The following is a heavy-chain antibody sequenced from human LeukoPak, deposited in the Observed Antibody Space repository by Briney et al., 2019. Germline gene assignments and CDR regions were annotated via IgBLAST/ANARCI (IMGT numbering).Heavy chain of an antibody. V-gene: IGHV4-4*02. CDR1: GDSMTSNNW. Sequence: SETLSLTCAVSGDSMTSNNWWSWVRQPPGKGLEWIGDIYQTGRTNYNPSLKSRVTISVDKSKKQFSLKLDSVTAADAAVYYCATAPHTYYFDYWGQGTLVTVSS. CDR3: ATAPHTYYFDY. J-gene: IGHJ4*02. CDR2: IYQTGRT.